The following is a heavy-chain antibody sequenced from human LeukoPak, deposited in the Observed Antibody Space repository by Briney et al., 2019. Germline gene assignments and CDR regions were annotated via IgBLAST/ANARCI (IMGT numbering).Heavy chain of an antibody. CDR3: VKDFGRVRGTPDS. CDR1: GFVFSIYT. Sequence: PGGSLRLSCSASGFVFSIYTMYWVRRTPGKGPEYVSTISGSGNGFSIYYADSVKGRFTISRDDSKGILYLQMNGLRSEDTAVYYCVKDFGRVRGTPDSWGQGTLVTVSS. V-gene: IGHV3-64D*06. CDR2: ISGSGNGFSI. J-gene: IGHJ4*02. D-gene: IGHD3-16*01.